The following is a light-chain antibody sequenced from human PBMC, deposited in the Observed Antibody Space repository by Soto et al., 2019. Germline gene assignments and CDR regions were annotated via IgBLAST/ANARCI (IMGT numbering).Light chain of an antibody. V-gene: IGKV1-5*01. CDR2: AAS. CDR1: QSISSW. CDR3: QQYNNWPPIT. Sequence: DIQMTQSPSTLSATAGDRVTITCRASQSISSWLAWYQQKPGKAPKLLIYAASTLQTGVPSRFSGGGSGTDFTLTISSLQSEDFAVYYCQQYNNWPPITFGQGTRLEIK. J-gene: IGKJ5*01.